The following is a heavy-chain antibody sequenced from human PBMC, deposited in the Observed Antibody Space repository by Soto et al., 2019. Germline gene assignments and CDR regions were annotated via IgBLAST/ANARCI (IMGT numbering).Heavy chain of an antibody. D-gene: IGHD6-6*01. V-gene: IGHV1-69*13. Sequence: GASVKVSCKASGGTFSSYAISWVRQAPGQGLEWMGGIIPIFGTANYAQKFQGRVTITADESTSTAYMELSSLRSEDTAVYYCARLVTYSSSSDYWGQGTLVTVSS. CDR1: GGTFSSYA. CDR2: IIPIFGTA. J-gene: IGHJ4*02. CDR3: ARLVTYSSSSDY.